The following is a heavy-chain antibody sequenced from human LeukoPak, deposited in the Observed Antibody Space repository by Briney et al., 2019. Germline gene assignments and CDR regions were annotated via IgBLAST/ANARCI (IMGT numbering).Heavy chain of an antibody. D-gene: IGHD3-9*01. CDR1: GGTFSSNA. CDR2: IIPIFGTA. V-gene: IGHV1-69*06. J-gene: IGHJ6*04. CDR3: AREQVLTGYYSYYGMDV. Sequence: ASVKVSCKASGGTFSSNAISWVRQAPGQGLEWMGGIIPIFGTANYAQKFQGRVTITADKSTSTAYMELSSLRSEDTAVYYCAREQVLTGYYSYYGMDVWGKGTTVTVSS.